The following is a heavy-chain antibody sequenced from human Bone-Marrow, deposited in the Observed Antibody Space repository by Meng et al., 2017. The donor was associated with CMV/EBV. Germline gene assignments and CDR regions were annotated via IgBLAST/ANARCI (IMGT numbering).Heavy chain of an antibody. V-gene: IGHV6-1*01. CDR2: TYYRSKWYN. Sequence: SETLSLTCAISGDSVSSNSAAWNWIRQSPSRGLEWLGRTYYRSKWYNDYAVSVKSRITINPDTSKNQFSLQLNSLTPEDTAVYYCARDRLEWLLLDYYGMDVWGQGTTVTVSS. J-gene: IGHJ6*02. D-gene: IGHD3-3*01. CDR1: GDSVSSNSAA. CDR3: ARDRLEWLLLDYYGMDV.